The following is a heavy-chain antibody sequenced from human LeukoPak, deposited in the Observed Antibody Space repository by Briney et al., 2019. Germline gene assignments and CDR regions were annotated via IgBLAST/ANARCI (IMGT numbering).Heavy chain of an antibody. Sequence: GGSLRLSXAASGFTFSSYAMSWVRQAPGKGLEWVSAISGSGGSTYYADSVKGRFTISSVNSKNTLYLQMNSLRAEDTAVYYCAKGADIVATTSDYWGQGTLVTVSS. CDR3: AKGADIVATTSDY. J-gene: IGHJ4*02. D-gene: IGHD5-12*01. CDR1: GFTFSSYA. CDR2: ISGSGGST. V-gene: IGHV3-23*01.